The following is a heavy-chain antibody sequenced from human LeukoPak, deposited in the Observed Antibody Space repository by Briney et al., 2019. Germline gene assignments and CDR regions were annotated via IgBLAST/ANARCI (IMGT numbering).Heavy chain of an antibody. V-gene: IGHV4-38-2*01. J-gene: IGHJ5*02. CDR1: GFTFSSYG. CDR2: IYHSGST. CDR3: ARALGGGNWFDP. D-gene: IGHD4-23*01. Sequence: PGGTLRLSCAASGFTFSSYGMSWVRQAPGKGLEWIGSIYHSGSTYYNPSLKSRVTISVDTSKNQFSLKLSSVTAADTAVYYCARALGGGNWFDPWGQGTLVTVSS.